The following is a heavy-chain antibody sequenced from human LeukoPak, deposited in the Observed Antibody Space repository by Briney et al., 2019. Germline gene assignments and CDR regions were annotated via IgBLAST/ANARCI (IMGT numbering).Heavy chain of an antibody. V-gene: IGHV4-34*01. CDR1: GGSFSGYY. J-gene: IGHJ3*02. CDR3: ATRSFDAFDI. CDR2: INHSGST. Sequence: KSSETLSLTCAVYGGSFSGYYWSWIRQPPGKGLEWIGEINHSGSTNYNPSLKSRVTISVDTSKNQFSLKLSSVTAADTAVYYCATRSFDAFDIWGQGTMVTVSS. D-gene: IGHD3-3*01.